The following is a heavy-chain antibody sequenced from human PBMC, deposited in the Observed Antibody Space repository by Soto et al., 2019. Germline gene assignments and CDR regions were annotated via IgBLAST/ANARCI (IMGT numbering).Heavy chain of an antibody. CDR1: AYTFTSYG. CDR2: ISAYNGNT. D-gene: IGHD3-3*01. J-gene: IGHJ4*02. Sequence: EASVKVSCKAPAYTFTSYGISWVRQAPGQGLEWMGWISAYNGNTNYAQKLQGRVTMTTDTSTSTAYMELRSLRSDDTAVYYCARGGNYDFWSGYYYFDSWGQGTLVTVSS. CDR3: ARGGNYDFWSGYYYFDS. V-gene: IGHV1-18*01.